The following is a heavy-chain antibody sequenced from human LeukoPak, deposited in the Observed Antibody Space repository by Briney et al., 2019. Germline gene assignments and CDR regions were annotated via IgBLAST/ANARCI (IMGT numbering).Heavy chain of an antibody. J-gene: IGHJ4*02. CDR3: AREGLLWFGEFPYYFDY. D-gene: IGHD3-10*01. V-gene: IGHV6-1*01. CDR2: TYYRSKWYN. CDR1: GDSVSSNSAA. Sequence: SQTLSLTCALSGDSVSSNSAAWGWIRQSPSRGLEWLGRTYYRSKWYNDYAVSVKSRITINPDTSKNQFSLQLNSVTPEDTAVYYCAREGLLWFGEFPYYFDYWGQGTLVTVSS.